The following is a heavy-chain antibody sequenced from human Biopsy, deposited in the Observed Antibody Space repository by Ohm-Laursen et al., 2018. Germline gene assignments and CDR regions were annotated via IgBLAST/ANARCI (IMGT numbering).Heavy chain of an antibody. V-gene: IGHV4-61*01. CDR2: IYSGGNT. CDR3: ARGRRTSGWPYFAN. D-gene: IGHD6-19*01. J-gene: IGHJ4*02. Sequence: TLSLTWTVSGDSLSSGPDNWSWIRQSPGQGLEYIGFIYSGGNTNYNPSLQNRVTMSVDTSKNQFSLKLSSVIAADTAVYYCARGRRTSGWPYFANWGQGTLVIVSS. CDR1: GDSLSSGPDN.